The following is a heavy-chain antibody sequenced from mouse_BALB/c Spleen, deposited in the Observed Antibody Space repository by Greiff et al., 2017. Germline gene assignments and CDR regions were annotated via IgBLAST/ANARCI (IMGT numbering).Heavy chain of an antibody. Sequence: EVKLMESGGGLVKPGGSLKLSCAASGFTFSDYYMYWVRQTPEKRLEWVATISDGGSYTYYPDSVKGRFTISRDNAKNNLYLQMSSLKSEDTAMYYCARSITTAYYFDYWGQGTTLTVSS. J-gene: IGHJ2*01. D-gene: IGHD1-2*01. CDR1: GFTFSDYY. V-gene: IGHV5-4*02. CDR3: ARSITTAYYFDY. CDR2: ISDGGSYT.